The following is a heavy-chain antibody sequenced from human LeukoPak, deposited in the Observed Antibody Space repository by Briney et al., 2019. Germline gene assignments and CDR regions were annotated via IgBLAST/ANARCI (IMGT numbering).Heavy chain of an antibody. J-gene: IGHJ3*02. CDR1: GFTFSIYS. CDR2: ISSGNSSI. V-gene: IGHV3-48*04. Sequence: GGSLRLSCAASGFTFSIYSMNWVRQAPGKGPEWVSFISSGNSSIYYADSVKGRFTISRDNAKNSLFLQMNSLRTEDTALYYCAKDTAEGGYCSGGTCYFDAFDIWGQGTMVTVSS. CDR3: AKDTAEGGYCSGGTCYFDAFDI. D-gene: IGHD2-15*01.